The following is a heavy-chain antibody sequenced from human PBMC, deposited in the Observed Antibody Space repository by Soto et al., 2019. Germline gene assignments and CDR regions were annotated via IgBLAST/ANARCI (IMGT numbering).Heavy chain of an antibody. CDR2: IYYSGST. D-gene: IGHD2-15*01. V-gene: IGHV4-59*08. CDR3: ASILGYCSGGSCYEILYYFDY. Sequence: SETLSLTCTVSGGSISSYYWRWIRQPPGKGMEWIGYIYYSGSTNYNPSLKSRVTISVDTSKNQFSLKLSSVTAADTAVYYCASILGYCSGGSCYEILYYFDYWGQGTLVTVSS. J-gene: IGHJ4*02. CDR1: GGSISSYY.